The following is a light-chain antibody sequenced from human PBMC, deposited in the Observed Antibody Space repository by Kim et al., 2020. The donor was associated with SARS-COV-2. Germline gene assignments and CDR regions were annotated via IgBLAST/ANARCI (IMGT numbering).Light chain of an antibody. J-gene: IGKJ1*01. Sequence: DIQMTQSPSTLSASVGDKVTITCRASQSISGGVAWYQQKPGKAPKLLIYYASSLESGVPSRFSGSGSGTDFTLIVSSLQPDDFATYYCQQYSNRWTFGQGTKVDIK. CDR3: QQYSNRWT. CDR1: QSISGG. V-gene: IGKV1-5*01. CDR2: YAS.